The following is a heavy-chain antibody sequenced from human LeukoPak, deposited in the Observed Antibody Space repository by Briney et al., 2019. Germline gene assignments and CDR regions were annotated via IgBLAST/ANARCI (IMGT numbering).Heavy chain of an antibody. D-gene: IGHD3-10*01. Sequence: SETLTLTCTVSGYSISSGYYWGWIRQPPGKGLEWIGSIYHSGSTYYNPSLKSRVTISVDTSKNQFSLKLSSVTAADTAAYYCASGSGSYFYYYYYYYMDVWGKGTTVTVSS. J-gene: IGHJ6*03. V-gene: IGHV4-38-2*02. CDR1: GYSISSGYY. CDR3: ASGSGSYFYYYYYYYMDV. CDR2: IYHSGST.